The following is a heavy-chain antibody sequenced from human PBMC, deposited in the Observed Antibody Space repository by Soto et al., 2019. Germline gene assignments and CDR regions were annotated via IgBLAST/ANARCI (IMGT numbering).Heavy chain of an antibody. CDR1: VVSISSSSYY. Sequence: WETLSLTCTFSVVSISSSSYYCGWIRQPPWKGLEWIGSIYYSGSTYYNPSLKSRVTISVDTSKNQFSLKLSSVTAADTAVYYCARRAGYYYDSSGFWYFDLWGRGTLVSVSS. CDR2: IYYSGST. J-gene: IGHJ2*01. D-gene: IGHD3-22*01. V-gene: IGHV4-39*01. CDR3: ARRAGYYYDSSGFWYFDL.